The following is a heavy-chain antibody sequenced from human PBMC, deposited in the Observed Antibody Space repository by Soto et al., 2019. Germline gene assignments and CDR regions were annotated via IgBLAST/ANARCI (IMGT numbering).Heavy chain of an antibody. D-gene: IGHD3-22*01. CDR1: GFTFSSYG. V-gene: IGHV3-30*18. CDR2: ISYDGINK. CDR3: AKDLRTPGPFYYDSSGYLPRDS. Sequence: QVQLVESGGGVVQPGRSLRLSCAASGFTFSSYGMHWVRQAPGKGLEWVAVISYDGINKYYTDSVKGRFTISRDNSKNTLFVQMNSLRAVDTAVYYCAKDLRTPGPFYYDSSGYLPRDSWGQGTLVTVSS. J-gene: IGHJ4*02.